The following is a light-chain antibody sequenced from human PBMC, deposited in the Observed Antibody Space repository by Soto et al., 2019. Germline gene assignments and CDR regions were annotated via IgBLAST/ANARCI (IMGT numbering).Light chain of an antibody. CDR2: KAS. V-gene: IGKV1-5*03. CDR1: QTISSW. Sequence: DIQMTQSPSTLSGSVGDRVTITCRASQTISSWLAWYQQKPGKAPKLLIYKASTLKSGVPSRFSGSGSGTEFTLTISSLQPDEFATYYCQHYHSYSEAFGQGTKVELK. CDR3: QHYHSYSEA. J-gene: IGKJ1*01.